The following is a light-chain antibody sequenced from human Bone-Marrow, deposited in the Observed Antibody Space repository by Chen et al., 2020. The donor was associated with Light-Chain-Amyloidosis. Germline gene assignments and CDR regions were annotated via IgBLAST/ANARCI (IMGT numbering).Light chain of an antibody. V-gene: IGKV1-9*01. J-gene: IGKJ4*01. CDR1: QGISSY. CDR3: QQLNSYPHT. Sequence: DIQLTQSPSFLSASVGDRVTITCRASQGISSYLAWYQQKPGKAPKLLIYAASTLQSGVPSRCSGSGSGTEFTLTISSLQPEDFATYYCQQLNSYPHTFGGGTKVEIK. CDR2: AAS.